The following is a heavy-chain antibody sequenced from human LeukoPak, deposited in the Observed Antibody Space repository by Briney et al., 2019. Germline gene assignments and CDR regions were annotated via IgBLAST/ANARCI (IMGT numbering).Heavy chain of an antibody. CDR3: AKGEYFHRYYFDY. V-gene: IGHV3-30*18. CDR1: GFTFSDYG. CDR2: IANDGRDK. D-gene: IGHD3-16*01. J-gene: IGHJ4*02. Sequence: GGSLGLSCAASGFTFSDYGMHWVRQAPGKGLEWVAVIANDGRDKKYADSVRGRFTISRDISKSTLYLQMNSLRAEDTAVYYCAKGEYFHRYYFDYWGQGTLVTVSS.